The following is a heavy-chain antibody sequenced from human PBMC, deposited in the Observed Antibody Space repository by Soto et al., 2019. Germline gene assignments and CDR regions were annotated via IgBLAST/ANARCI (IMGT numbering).Heavy chain of an antibody. CDR2: MNPNSGNT. CDR1: GYTFTSYD. D-gene: IGHD4-17*01. Sequence: QVQLVQSGAEVKKPGASVKVSCKASGYTFTSYDINWVRQATGQRLEWMGWMNPNSGNTGYAQKFQGRVTMTRTTSISTAYMELSSLRSEDTAVYYCARAYGDYEDGYFQHWGQRTLVTVSS. V-gene: IGHV1-8*01. CDR3: ARAYGDYEDGYFQH. J-gene: IGHJ1*01.